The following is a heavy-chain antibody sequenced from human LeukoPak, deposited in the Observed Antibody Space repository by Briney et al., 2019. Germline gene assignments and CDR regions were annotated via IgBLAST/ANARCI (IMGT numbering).Heavy chain of an antibody. CDR3: ARGQYYYDSSGYYYPNWFDP. J-gene: IGHJ5*02. CDR2: INHSGST. D-gene: IGHD3-22*01. V-gene: IGHV4-34*01. CDR1: GGSFSGYY. Sequence: SETLSLTCAVYGGSFSGYYWGWIRQPPGKGLEWIGEINHSGSTNYNPSLKSRVTISVDTSKNQFSLKLSSVTAADTAVYYCARGQYYYDSSGYYYPNWFDPWGQGTLVTVSS.